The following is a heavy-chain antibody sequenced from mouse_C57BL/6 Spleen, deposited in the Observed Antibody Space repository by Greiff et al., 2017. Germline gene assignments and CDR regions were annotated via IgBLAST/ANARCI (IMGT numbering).Heavy chain of an antibody. D-gene: IGHD1-1*01. CDR2: IDPSDSYT. Sequence: VQLQQPGAELVKPGASVKLSCKASGYTFTSYWMQWVKQRPGQGLEWIGEIDPSDSYTNYNQKFKGKATLTVDTSSSTAYMQLSSLTSEDSAVYYCARRTNYYYWYFDVWGTGTTVTVSS. CDR1: GYTFTSYW. CDR3: ARRTNYYYWYFDV. J-gene: IGHJ1*03. V-gene: IGHV1-50*01.